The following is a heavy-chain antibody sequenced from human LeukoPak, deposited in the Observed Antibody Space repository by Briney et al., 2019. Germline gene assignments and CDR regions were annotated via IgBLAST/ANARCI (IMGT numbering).Heavy chain of an antibody. J-gene: IGHJ4*02. Sequence: GGSLRLSCAASGFTFSSYGMHWVRQAPGKGLEWVVVIWYDGSNKYYADSVKGRFTISRDNSKNTLYLQMNSLRAEDTAVYYCAKDLGRLGELSLDYWGQGTLVTVSS. CDR2: IWYDGSNK. V-gene: IGHV3-33*06. CDR1: GFTFSSYG. D-gene: IGHD3-16*02. CDR3: AKDLGRLGELSLDY.